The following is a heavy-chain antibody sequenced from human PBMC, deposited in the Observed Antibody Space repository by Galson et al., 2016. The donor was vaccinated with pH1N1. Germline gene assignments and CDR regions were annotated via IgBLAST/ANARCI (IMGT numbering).Heavy chain of an antibody. Sequence: SLRLSCAASGFTFHDYTMHWVRQTPGKGLEWVSLVSWDGGSTYYADYVKGRFTVSRENSKNSLYLQMNSLRSEDTALYYCAKEIQRGSYGMDVWGRGTKVTVSS. CDR2: VSWDGGST. V-gene: IGHV3-43*01. CDR3: AKEIQRGSYGMDV. J-gene: IGHJ6*02. D-gene: IGHD3-16*01. CDR1: GFTFHDYT.